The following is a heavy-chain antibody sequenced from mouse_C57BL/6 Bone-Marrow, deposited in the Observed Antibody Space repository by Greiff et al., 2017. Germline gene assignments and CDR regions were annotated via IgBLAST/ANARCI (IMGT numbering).Heavy chain of an antibody. CDR2: IYPGDGDT. J-gene: IGHJ4*01. D-gene: IGHD1-1*01. V-gene: IGHV1-82*01. CDR3: ARGILRGMDY. Sequence: QVQLQQSGPELVKPGASVKISCKASGYAFSSSWMNWVKQRPGKGLEWIGRIYPGDGDTNYNGKFKGKATLTADKSSSTAYMQLSSLTSEDSAVYVCARGILRGMDYWGQGTSVTVSS. CDR1: GYAFSSSW.